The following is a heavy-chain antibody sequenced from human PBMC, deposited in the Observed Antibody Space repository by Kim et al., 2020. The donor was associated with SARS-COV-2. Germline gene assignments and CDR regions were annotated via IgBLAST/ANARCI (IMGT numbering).Heavy chain of an antibody. CDR2: IYYSGST. Sequence: SETLSLTCTVSGVSISSYYWTWIRQPPGKGLEWIGYIYYSGSTNYNPSLKSRVTISVDTSKNQFSLKLSSVTAADTAVYYCARWVAAPGRAWWFDPWGQGTLVTVS. CDR1: GVSISSYY. D-gene: IGHD6-13*01. V-gene: IGHV4-59*01. CDR3: ARWVAAPGRAWWFDP. J-gene: IGHJ5*02.